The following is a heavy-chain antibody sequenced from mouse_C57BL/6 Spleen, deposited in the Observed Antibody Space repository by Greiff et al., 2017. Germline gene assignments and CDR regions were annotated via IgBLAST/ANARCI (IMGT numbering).Heavy chain of an antibody. D-gene: IGHD2-3*01. CDR2: IDPSDSYT. CDR3: ARGGDGYAEVDY. V-gene: IGHV1-69*01. J-gene: IGHJ2*01. CDR1: GYTFTSYW. Sequence: VQLQQPGAELVMPGASVKLSCKASGYTFTSYWMHWVKQRPGQGLEWIGEIDPSDSYTNYNQKFKGKSPLTVDKSSSTAYMQRSSLTSDDAAVYYCARGGDGYAEVDYWGQGTTLTVSS.